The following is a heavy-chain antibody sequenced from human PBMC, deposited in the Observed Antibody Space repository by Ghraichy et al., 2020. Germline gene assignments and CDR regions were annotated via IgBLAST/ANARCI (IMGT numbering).Heavy chain of an antibody. CDR1: GLIFSTYW. Sequence: GSLNITCAASGLIFSTYWMTWVRQAPGKGLEWVANINQDGREKYYVASVKGRFTISRDNAKNSLYLQMNGLRAEDTAVYYCSSGDTFDIWGQGTMVAVSS. V-gene: IGHV3-7*03. CDR3: SSGDTFDI. D-gene: IGHD3-10*01. J-gene: IGHJ3*02. CDR2: INQDGREK.